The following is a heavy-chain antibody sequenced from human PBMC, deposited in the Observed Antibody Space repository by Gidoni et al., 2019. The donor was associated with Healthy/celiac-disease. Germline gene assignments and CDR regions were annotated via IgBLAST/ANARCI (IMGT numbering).Heavy chain of an antibody. CDR3: AKDKAFRLAPFTDY. CDR2: ISGSGGST. CDR1: GFPFGSYA. Sequence: EVQLLESGGGLVQPGGSLSRPGAASGFPFGSYAMSWVRQAQGKGLEWVSAISGSGGSTYYADSVKGRFTISRDNSKNTLYLQMNSLRAEDTAVYYCAKDKAFRLAPFTDYWGQGTLVTVSS. J-gene: IGHJ4*02. D-gene: IGHD3-22*01. V-gene: IGHV3-23*01.